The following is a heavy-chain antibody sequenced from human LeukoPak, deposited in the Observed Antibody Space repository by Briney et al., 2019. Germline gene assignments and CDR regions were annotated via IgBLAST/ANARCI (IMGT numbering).Heavy chain of an antibody. CDR2: IYTSGST. CDR3: ARGLLWFGEGVANMDV. CDR1: GGSFSGYC. Sequence: SETLSLTCAVYGGSFSGYCWSWIRQPAGKGLEWIGRIYTSGSTNYNPSLKSRVTMSVDTSKNQFSLKLSSVTAADTAVYYCARGLLWFGEGVANMDVWGKGTTVTISS. J-gene: IGHJ6*03. V-gene: IGHV4-59*10. D-gene: IGHD3-10*01.